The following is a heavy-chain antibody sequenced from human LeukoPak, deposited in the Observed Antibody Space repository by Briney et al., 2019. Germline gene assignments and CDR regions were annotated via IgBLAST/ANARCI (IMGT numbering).Heavy chain of an antibody. CDR1: GGSISSGDYY. CDR3: ARAYCSGGSCYSGRYYYYGMDV. V-gene: IGHV4-30-4*01. J-gene: IGHJ6*02. D-gene: IGHD2-15*01. CDR2: IYYSGST. Sequence: PSETLSLTCTVSGGSISSGDYYWSWIRQPPGKGLEWIGYIYYSGSTYYNPSLKSRVTISVDTSKNQFSLKLSSVTAADTAVYYCARAYCSGGSCYSGRYYYYGMDVWGQGTTVTVSS.